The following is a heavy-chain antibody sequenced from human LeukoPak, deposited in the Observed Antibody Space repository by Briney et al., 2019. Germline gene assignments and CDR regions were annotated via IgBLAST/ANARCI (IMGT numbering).Heavy chain of an antibody. J-gene: IGHJ3*02. V-gene: IGHV1-24*01. CDR3: ATDSSVAGQGAFDI. CDR1: GYTLTELS. Sequence: ASVKVSCKVSGYTLTELSMHWVRQAPGKGLEWMGGFDPEDGETIYAQKFQGRVTMTEDTSTDTAHMELSSLRSEDTAVYYCATDSSVAGQGAFDIWGQGTMVTVSS. CDR2: FDPEDGET. D-gene: IGHD6-19*01.